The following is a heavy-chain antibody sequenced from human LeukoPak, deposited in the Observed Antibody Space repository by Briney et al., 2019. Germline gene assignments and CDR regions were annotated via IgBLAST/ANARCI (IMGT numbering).Heavy chain of an antibody. D-gene: IGHD6-13*01. J-gene: IGHJ6*03. CDR2: MNPNSGNT. V-gene: IGHV1-8*03. Sequence: ASVKVSCKASGYTFTSYDINWVRQATGQGLEWTGWMNPNSGNTGYAQKFQGRVTITRNTSISTAYMELSSLRSEDTAVYYCARGPTYSSSWYSSYYYYYMDVWGKGTTVTVSS. CDR3: ARGPTYSSSWYSSYYYYYMDV. CDR1: GYTFTSYD.